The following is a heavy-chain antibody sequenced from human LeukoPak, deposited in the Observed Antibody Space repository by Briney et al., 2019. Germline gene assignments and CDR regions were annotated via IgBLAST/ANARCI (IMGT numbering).Heavy chain of an antibody. CDR3: AKSRTLPDSSGYFMAWGYFDY. D-gene: IGHD3-22*01. CDR1: GFTFSSYG. Sequence: GGSLRLSCAASGFTFSSYGMSWVRQAPGKGLEWVSAISGSGRSTYYADSVKGRFTISRDNSKNPLYLQMNTLRAEDTAVYYCAKSRTLPDSSGYFMAWGYFDYWGQGTLVSVSS. J-gene: IGHJ4*02. V-gene: IGHV3-23*01. CDR2: ISGSGRST.